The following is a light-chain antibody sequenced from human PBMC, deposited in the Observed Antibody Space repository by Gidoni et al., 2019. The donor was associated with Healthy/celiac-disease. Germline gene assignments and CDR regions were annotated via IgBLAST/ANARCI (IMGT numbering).Light chain of an antibody. V-gene: IGKV4-1*01. Sequence: DIVMTQSPDYLAVSLGERATINCKSSQSVLYSSNNKNYLAWYQQKPGQPPKLLIYWASTRESGVPDRFSGSGSGTDFTLTISSLQAEDVAVYYCQQYYSTPHRYTFGQGTKLEIK. CDR2: WAS. CDR3: QQYYSTPHRYT. J-gene: IGKJ2*01. CDR1: QSVLYSSNNKNY.